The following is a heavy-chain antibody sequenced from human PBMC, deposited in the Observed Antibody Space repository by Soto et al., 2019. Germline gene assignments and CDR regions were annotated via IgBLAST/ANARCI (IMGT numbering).Heavy chain of an antibody. J-gene: IGHJ3*02. CDR1: GFTFSDFY. CDR3: ARDYCTTTTCYEDAFDI. V-gene: IGHV3-11*01. CDR2: ISSGGTTT. D-gene: IGHD2-2*01. Sequence: GGSLRLSCAASGFTFSDFYMSWIRQAPGKGLEWLSYISSGGTTTYYAESVRGRFTISRDNAKDSLSLQLNSLRAEDTAVYFCARDYCTTTTCYEDAFDIWGQGTMVTVSS.